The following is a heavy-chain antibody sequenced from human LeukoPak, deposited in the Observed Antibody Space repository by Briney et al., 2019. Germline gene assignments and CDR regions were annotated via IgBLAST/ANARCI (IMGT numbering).Heavy chain of an antibody. V-gene: IGHV3-23*01. CDR1: GFTFSSYA. J-gene: IGHJ6*02. CDR3: AKPLLEDGYYYGMDV. D-gene: IGHD1-1*01. CDR2: ISGSGGST. Sequence: GGSLRLSWAASGFTFSSYAMSWVRQAPGKGLEWVSAISGSGGSTYYADSVKGRFTISRDNSKNTLYLQMNSLRAEDTAVYYCAKPLLEDGYYYGMDVWGQGTTVTVSS.